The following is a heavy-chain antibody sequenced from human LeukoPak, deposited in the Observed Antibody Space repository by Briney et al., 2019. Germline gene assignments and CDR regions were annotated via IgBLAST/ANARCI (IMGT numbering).Heavy chain of an antibody. CDR2: ISSGSNTI. Sequence: GGSLRLSCAASGFSFKTYSMYWVRQAPGKGPEWISFISSGSNTIYYADSVKGRFTVSRDNAQNLLYLQMNSLRGEDTAVYYCARPYFDFRTGYYKGMADYWGQGTPVSVSS. D-gene: IGHD3-3*01. CDR1: GFSFKTYS. V-gene: IGHV3-48*01. J-gene: IGHJ4*02. CDR3: ARPYFDFRTGYYKGMADY.